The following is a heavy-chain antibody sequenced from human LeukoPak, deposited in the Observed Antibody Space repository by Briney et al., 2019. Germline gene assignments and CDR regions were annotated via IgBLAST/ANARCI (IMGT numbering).Heavy chain of an antibody. CDR1: GFTFSNSD. J-gene: IGHJ4*02. D-gene: IGHD6-19*01. V-gene: IGHV3-21*01. CDR3: ARNLNSPIAMAGSVY. CDR2: ITPSSTYI. Sequence: PGGSLRLSCAASGFTFSNSDMEWVRQAPVKGLEWVSSITPSSTYIYYADSMRGRFTVSRDNAKSSLYLQMNSLTADDTAVYYCARNLNSPIAMAGSVYWGQGTLVTVSS.